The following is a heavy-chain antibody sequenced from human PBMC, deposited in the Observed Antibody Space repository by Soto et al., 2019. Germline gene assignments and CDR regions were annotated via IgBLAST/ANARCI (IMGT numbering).Heavy chain of an antibody. Sequence: PSETLSLTCAVYGGSFGGYYWSWIRQPPGKGLEWIGEINHSGSTNYNPSLKSRVTISVDTSKNQFSLKLSSVTAADTAVYYCARGARRLLWFGDHGAFDIWGQGTMVTVSS. CDR2: INHSGST. CDR3: ARGARRLLWFGDHGAFDI. CDR1: GGSFGGYY. D-gene: IGHD3-10*01. V-gene: IGHV4-34*01. J-gene: IGHJ3*02.